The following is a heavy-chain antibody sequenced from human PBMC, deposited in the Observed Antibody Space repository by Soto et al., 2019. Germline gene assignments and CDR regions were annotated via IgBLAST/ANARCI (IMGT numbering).Heavy chain of an antibody. CDR2: VSAYTDTP. CDR1: GYTFTNFG. J-gene: IGHJ5*02. V-gene: IGHV1-18*01. Sequence: ASVKVSCKASGYTFTNFGGTWVRRAPGQGREWMGWVSAYTDTPDYAQKFQGRVTMSIDTATSTAYMDLRSLTSDDTAVYYCARVIQGVEACFAPWGQGTLVTVSS. CDR3: ARVIQGVEACFAP. D-gene: IGHD1-1*01.